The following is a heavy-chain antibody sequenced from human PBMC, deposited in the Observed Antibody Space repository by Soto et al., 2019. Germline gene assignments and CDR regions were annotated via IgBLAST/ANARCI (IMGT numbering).Heavy chain of an antibody. J-gene: IGHJ4*02. D-gene: IGHD1-20*01. CDR3: AKDRSITGTTPFDY. V-gene: IGHV3-9*01. CDR2: ISWNSGSI. CDR1: GFTFDDYA. Sequence: HPVGSLRLSCAASGFTFDDYAMHWVRQAPGKGLEWVSGISWNSGSIGYADSVKGRFTISRDNAKNSLYLQMNSLRAEDTALYYCAKDRSITGTTPFDYWGQGTLVTVSS.